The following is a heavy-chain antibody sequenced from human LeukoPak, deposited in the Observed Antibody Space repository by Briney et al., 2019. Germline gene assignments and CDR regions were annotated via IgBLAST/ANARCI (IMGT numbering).Heavy chain of an antibody. CDR2: IYSGGST. V-gene: IGHV3-66*01. Sequence: PSGGSLRLSCAASGFTVSSNYMSWVRQAPGKGLEWVSVIYSGGSTYYADSVKGRFTISRDNSKNTLYLQMNSLRAEDTAVYYCARGTHPDLVTPGDFWGQGTQVTVSS. D-gene: IGHD2-15*01. J-gene: IGHJ4*02. CDR1: GFTVSSNY. CDR3: ARGTHPDLVTPGDF.